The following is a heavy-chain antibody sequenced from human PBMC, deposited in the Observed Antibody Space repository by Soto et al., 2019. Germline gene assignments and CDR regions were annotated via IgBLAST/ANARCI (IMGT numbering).Heavy chain of an antibody. CDR2: IYYGGIT. D-gene: IGHD5-12*01. Sequence: QVQLQESGPGLVKPSQTLSLTCTVSGGSMRSGDYYWNWIRQPPGMGLESIGYIYYGGITYYNPSLKSRVSISVDTSKNQFSLKLSSVTAADTAVYYCARQYGGYEYYFDYWGQGTLVTVSS. CDR3: ARQYGGYEYYFDY. CDR1: GGSMRSGDYY. V-gene: IGHV4-30-4*01. J-gene: IGHJ4*01.